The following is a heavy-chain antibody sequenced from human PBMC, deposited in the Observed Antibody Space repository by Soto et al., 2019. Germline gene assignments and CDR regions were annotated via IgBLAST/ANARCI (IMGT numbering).Heavy chain of an antibody. CDR2: INPNSRDT. J-gene: IGHJ6*01. V-gene: IGHV1-2*02. Sequence: ASVKVSCKASGYTFTAYYIHLVRQAPVQGLEWMGWINPNSRDTNNAQKFQGRVTMTRDASTRTAYMELSRLRSDDTAVYYCARGTHTAPGHCIDFWGHGTMVSVS. D-gene: IGHD4-17*01. CDR1: GYTFTAYY. CDR3: ARGTHTAPGHCIDF.